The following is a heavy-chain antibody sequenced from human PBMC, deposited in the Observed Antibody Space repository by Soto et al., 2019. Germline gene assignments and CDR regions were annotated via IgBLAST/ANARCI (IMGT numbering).Heavy chain of an antibody. CDR1: RYSFTTYA. V-gene: IGHV1-3*01. D-gene: IGHD1-1*01. Sequence: ASVKVSCKASRYSFTTYALHWVRQAPGQRLEWMGWINAGNGDTKYSEKFQGRVTITRDTSANTAYMELSGLRSEDTSVYYCARDPGTGAALRAYHFDYWGQGTLVTVSS. CDR2: INAGNGDT. J-gene: IGHJ4*02. CDR3: ARDPGTGAALRAYHFDY.